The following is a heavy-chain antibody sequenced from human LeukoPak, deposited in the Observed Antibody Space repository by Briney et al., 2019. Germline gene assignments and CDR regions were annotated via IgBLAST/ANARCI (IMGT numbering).Heavy chain of an antibody. CDR2: TYYRSKWYN. D-gene: IGHD6-19*01. CDR3: ARGSPRHLDY. Sequence: SQTLSLTCAISGDSVSSNSATWNWIRQSPSRGLEWLGRTYYRSKWYNEYAVSVKSRITINPDTSKNQFSLQLNSVTPDDTAAYFCARGSPRHLDYWGQGTLVTVSS. CDR1: GDSVSSNSAT. J-gene: IGHJ4*02. V-gene: IGHV6-1*01.